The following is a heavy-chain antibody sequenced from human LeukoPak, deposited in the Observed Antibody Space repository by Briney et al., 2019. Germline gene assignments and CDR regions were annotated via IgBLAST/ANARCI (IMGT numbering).Heavy chain of an antibody. CDR3: ARGNGDYAYDY. V-gene: IGHV4-59*01. CDR1: GGSISSYY. D-gene: IGHD4-17*01. CDR2: IYYSGST. Sequence: SETLSLTCTVSGGSISSYYWSWIRQPPGKGLEWIGYIYYSGSTNYNPSLKSRVTISVDTSKNQFSLKPSSVTAADTAVYYCARGNGDYAYDYWGQGTLVTVSS. J-gene: IGHJ4*02.